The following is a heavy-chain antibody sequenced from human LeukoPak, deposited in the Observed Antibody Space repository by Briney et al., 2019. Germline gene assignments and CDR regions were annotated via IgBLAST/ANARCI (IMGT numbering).Heavy chain of an antibody. CDR2: ISGSGTDA. V-gene: IGHV3-23*01. J-gene: IGHJ6*03. CDR3: AKIMLEAYYYMDV. Sequence: GGSLRLSCAASGFTFSSHAMRWVRQAPGKGLEWVSAISGSGTDAYYAGSVKGRFSISRDNSKNTLYLQMNSLRAEDTAIYYCAKIMLEAYYYMDVWGKGTTVIVSS. CDR1: GFTFSSHA. D-gene: IGHD3-16*01.